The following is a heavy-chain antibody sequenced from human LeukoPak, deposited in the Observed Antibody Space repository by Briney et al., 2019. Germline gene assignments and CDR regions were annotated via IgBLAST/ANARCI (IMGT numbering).Heavy chain of an antibody. J-gene: IGHJ4*02. CDR1: GFTFSSYW. V-gene: IGHV3-7*01. CDR2: IKQDGSEK. D-gene: IGHD6-13*01. CDR3: ARIPSLSWQQPFDY. Sequence: GGSLRLSCAASGFTFSSYWMSWVRQAPGKGLEWVANIKQDGSEKYYVNSVKGRFTISRDNAKNSLYLQMNSLRAEDTAVYYCARIPSLSWQQPFDYWGQGTLVTVSS.